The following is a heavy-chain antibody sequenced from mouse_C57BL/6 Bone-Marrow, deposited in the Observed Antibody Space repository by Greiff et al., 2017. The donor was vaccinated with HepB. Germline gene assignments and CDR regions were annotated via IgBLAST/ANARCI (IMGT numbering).Heavy chain of an antibody. Sequence: EVQWVESGGGLVQPGGSLKLSCAASGFTFSDYYMYWVRQTPEKRLEWVAYISNGGGSTYYPDTVKGRFTISRDNAKNTLYLQMSRLKSEDTAMYYCARRAYWGQGTLVTVSA. CDR3: ARRAY. CDR2: ISNGGGST. V-gene: IGHV5-12*01. CDR1: GFTFSDYY. J-gene: IGHJ3*01.